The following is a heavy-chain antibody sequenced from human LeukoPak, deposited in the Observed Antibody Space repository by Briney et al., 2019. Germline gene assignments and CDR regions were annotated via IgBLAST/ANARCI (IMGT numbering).Heavy chain of an antibody. CDR2: IYPGDSDT. CDR1: GYSFTNYW. D-gene: IGHD5-18*01. J-gene: IGHJ3*02. CDR3: ARPNRLREPGYSYGYGYDAFDI. V-gene: IGHV5-51*01. Sequence: GESLKISCKESGYSFTNYWIGWVRQMPGKGLEWMGIIYPGDSDTRYSPSFQGQVTISADKSISTAYLQWSSLKASDTAMYYCARPNRLREPGYSYGYGYDAFDIWGQGTMVTVSS.